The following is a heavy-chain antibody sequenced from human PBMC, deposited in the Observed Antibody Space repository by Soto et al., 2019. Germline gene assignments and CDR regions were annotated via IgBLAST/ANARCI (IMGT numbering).Heavy chain of an antibody. V-gene: IGHV3-23*01. CDR2: ISGRGGGT. J-gene: IGHJ4*02. Sequence: EVQLLESGGGLVQPGGSLRLSCAASGFTFTNYAMSWVRQGPGKGLAWVSGISGRGGGTNYADSVKGRFTISRDNSKNTLSLQMNSLRAEDTAVYYCAREWTAVTGTCFDYWGQGTLVTVSS. D-gene: IGHD6-19*01. CDR3: AREWTAVTGTCFDY. CDR1: GFTFTNYA.